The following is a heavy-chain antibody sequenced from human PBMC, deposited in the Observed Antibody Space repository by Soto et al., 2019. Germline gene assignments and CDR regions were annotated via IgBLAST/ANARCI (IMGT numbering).Heavy chain of an antibody. V-gene: IGHV3-66*01. CDR1: GFSLSSNY. D-gene: IGHD6-6*01. CDR3: AADRHASSWALHY. Sequence: EVQLVESGGGLVQPGGSLRLSCVASGFSLSSNYVAWVRLGPGKGLEWVEVTYTDGRTFYADSVQGRFTISRDNPENTVYLQMSSLRVEDTAVYYCAADRHASSWALHYWGQGTLVTVSS. CDR2: TYTDGRT. J-gene: IGHJ4*02.